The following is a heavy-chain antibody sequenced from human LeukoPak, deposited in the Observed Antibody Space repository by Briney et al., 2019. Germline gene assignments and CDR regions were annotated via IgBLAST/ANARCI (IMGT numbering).Heavy chain of an antibody. J-gene: IGHJ4*02. CDR1: GGTFSSYA. Sequence: SVKVSCKASGGTFSSYAISWVRQAPGQGLEWMGGIIPIFGTANYAQKFQGRVTITADESTSTAYMELSSLRSEDTAVYYCARGHPWRDYDILTFFDYWGQGTLVTVSS. CDR2: IIPIFGTA. CDR3: ARGHPWRDYDILTFFDY. V-gene: IGHV1-69*13. D-gene: IGHD3-9*01.